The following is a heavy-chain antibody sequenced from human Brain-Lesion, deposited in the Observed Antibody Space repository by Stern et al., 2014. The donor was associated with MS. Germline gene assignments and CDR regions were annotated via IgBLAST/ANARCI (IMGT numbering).Heavy chain of an antibody. CDR2: IFNSGST. J-gene: IGHJ6*02. V-gene: IGHV4-61*02. Sequence: VQLVESGPGLVKPSQTLSLSCTVSGGSISSGGYYWSWIRQPAGKGLEWIGRIFNSGSTSHNPSLKSGFPIKIATSKNHFPRRLTPMTAADTAVYYCARGRVVPGFQYYATDVWGQGTTVIVSS. CDR3: ARGRVVPGFQYYATDV. CDR1: GGSISSGGYY. D-gene: IGHD2-2*01.